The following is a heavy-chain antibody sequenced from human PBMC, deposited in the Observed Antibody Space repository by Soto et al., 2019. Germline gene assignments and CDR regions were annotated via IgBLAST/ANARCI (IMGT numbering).Heavy chain of an antibody. V-gene: IGHV3-73*02. CDR3: VWFAKASDGMDV. CDR1: GFTFSDSS. CDR2: IRSKASSYAT. D-gene: IGHD3-10*01. Sequence: EVQLVESGGGLVQPGGSLKLSCAASGFTFSDSSMHWVRQASGRGLEWLGRIRSKASSYATAYAASLKGRFTISRDDSLNTAYLQMNSLKTEDTAVYYCVWFAKASDGMDVWGQGTTVTVSS. J-gene: IGHJ6*02.